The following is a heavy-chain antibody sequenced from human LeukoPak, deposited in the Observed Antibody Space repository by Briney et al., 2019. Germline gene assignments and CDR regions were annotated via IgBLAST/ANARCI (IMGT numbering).Heavy chain of an antibody. CDR1: GFTFSSYS. CDR2: IGSSSSYI. V-gene: IGHV3-21*01. J-gene: IGHJ4*02. D-gene: IGHD2-2*01. CDR3: ARSPVDCSSTSCYGEGDFDY. Sequence: GGSLRLSCAASGFTFSSYSMNWVRQAPGKGLEWVSSIGSSSSYIYYADSVKGRFTISRDNAKNSLYLQMNSLRAEDTAVYYCARSPVDCSSTSCYGEGDFDYWGQGTLVTVSS.